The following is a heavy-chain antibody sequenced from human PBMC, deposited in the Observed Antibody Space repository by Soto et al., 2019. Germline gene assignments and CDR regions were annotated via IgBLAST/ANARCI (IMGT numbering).Heavy chain of an antibody. CDR3: ATHGWDL. CDR1: GFTFSRSD. J-gene: IGHJ5*02. CDR2: INGGRA. Sequence: EVQLLESGGGLVQPGGSLRLSCAASGFTFSRSDMSWVRQTPGKGLEWVSAINGGRAFYGDSVEGRFTVSRDNSKNTLYLQMNSLRVEDTARYYCATHGWDLWGQGTLVTVSS. D-gene: IGHD6-19*01. V-gene: IGHV3-23*01.